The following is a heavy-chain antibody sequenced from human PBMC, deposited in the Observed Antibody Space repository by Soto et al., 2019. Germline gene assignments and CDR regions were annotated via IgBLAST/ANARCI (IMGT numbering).Heavy chain of an antibody. CDR1: GYSFTSYW. J-gene: IGHJ6*02. CDR2: IYPGDSDT. Sequence: PGESLKISCKGSGYSFTSYWIGWVRQMPGKGLEWMGIIYPGDSDTRYRPSFQGQVTISADKSISTAYLQWSSLKASDSAMYYCARHGSSGWGAGYYYGMDVWGQGTTVTVSS. D-gene: IGHD6-19*01. V-gene: IGHV5-51*01. CDR3: ARHGSSGWGAGYYYGMDV.